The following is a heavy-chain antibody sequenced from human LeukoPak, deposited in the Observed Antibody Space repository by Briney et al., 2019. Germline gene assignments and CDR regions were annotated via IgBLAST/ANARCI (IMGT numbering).Heavy chain of an antibody. CDR2: IYYSGST. CDR1: GGSISSYY. D-gene: IGHD5-18*01. Sequence: SETLSLTCTVSGGSISSYYWSWIRQPPGKGLEWIGYIYYSGSTNYNPSLKSRVTISVDTSKNQFSLKLSSVTAADTTVYYCARSRGYSYGTTFLDYWGQGTLVTVSS. CDR3: ARSRGYSYGTTFLDY. J-gene: IGHJ4*02. V-gene: IGHV4-59*08.